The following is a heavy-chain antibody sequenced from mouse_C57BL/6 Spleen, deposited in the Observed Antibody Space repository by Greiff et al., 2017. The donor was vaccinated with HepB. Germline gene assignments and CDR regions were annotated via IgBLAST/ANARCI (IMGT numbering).Heavy chain of an antibody. CDR3: ARDDSWYFDV. CDR2: ISSGGSYT. CDR1: GFTFSSYG. J-gene: IGHJ1*03. V-gene: IGHV5-6*01. D-gene: IGHD2-4*01. Sequence: EVHLVESGGDLVKPGGSLKLSCAASGFTFSSYGMSWVRQTPDKRLEWVATISSGGSYTYYPDSVKGRFTISRDNAKNTLYLQMSSLKSEDTAMYYCARDDSWYFDVWGTGTTVTVSS.